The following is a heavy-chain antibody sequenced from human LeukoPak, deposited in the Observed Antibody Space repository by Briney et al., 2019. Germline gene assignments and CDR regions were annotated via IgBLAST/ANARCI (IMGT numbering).Heavy chain of an antibody. J-gene: IGHJ5*02. D-gene: IGHD6-13*01. CDR3: ARGLWYSSSLNWFDP. CDR1: GGSFSGYY. CDR2: INHSGST. Sequence: PSETLSLTCAVYGGSFSGYYWSWIRQPPGKGLEWIGEINHSGSTNYNPSLKSRVTISVDTSKNQFSLKLSSVTAADTAVYYCARGLWYSSSLNWFDPWGQGTLVTVSS. V-gene: IGHV4-34*01.